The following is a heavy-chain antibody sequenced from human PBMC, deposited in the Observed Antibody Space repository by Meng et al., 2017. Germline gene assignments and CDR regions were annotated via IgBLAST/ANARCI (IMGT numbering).Heavy chain of an antibody. V-gene: IGHV1-69*01. J-gene: IGHJ4*02. CDR3: ARVLRDGYNLGY. D-gene: IGHD5-24*01. Sequence: QVRVVQAGAEGRKPGSSGEVPCKASGGTFSSYAISWVRQAPGQGLEWMGGIIPIFGTANYAQKFQGRVTITADESTSTAYMELSSLRSEDTAVYYCARVLRDGYNLGYWGQGTLVTVSS. CDR2: IIPIFGTA. CDR1: GGTFSSYA.